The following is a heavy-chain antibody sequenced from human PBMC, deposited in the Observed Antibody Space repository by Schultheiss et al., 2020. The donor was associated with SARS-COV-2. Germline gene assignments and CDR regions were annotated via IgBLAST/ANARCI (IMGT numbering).Heavy chain of an antibody. Sequence: GGSLRLSCAASGFTFSTYAMHWVRQAPGKGLEWVSTISSSGASTYYADSVKGRFTISRDNSKNTLYLQMNSLRAEDTAVYYCAKYGRKAVAGADDWFDPWGQGTLVTVSS. CDR3: AKYGRKAVAGADDWFDP. J-gene: IGHJ5*02. D-gene: IGHD6-19*01. CDR2: ISSSGAST. V-gene: IGHV3-23*01. CDR1: GFTFSTYA.